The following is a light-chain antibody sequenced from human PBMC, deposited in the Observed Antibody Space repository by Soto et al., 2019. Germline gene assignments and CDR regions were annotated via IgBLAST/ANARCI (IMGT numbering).Light chain of an antibody. CDR1: LSVSSY. V-gene: IGKV3D-15*01. CDR2: GAS. CDR3: QRYNNWPLT. Sequence: VVLTQSPASLSLSPGERATLSCRASLSVSSYLAWYQQKPGQAPRLLIFGASIRDTGIPDRFSGSRSGTEFTLTINSLQSEDFAVYYCQRYNNWPLTFGGGTKVDIK. J-gene: IGKJ4*01.